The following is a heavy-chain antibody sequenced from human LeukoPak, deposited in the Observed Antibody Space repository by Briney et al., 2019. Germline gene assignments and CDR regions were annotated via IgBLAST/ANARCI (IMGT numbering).Heavy chain of an antibody. CDR1: GFTFDDYA. J-gene: IGHJ4*02. CDR3: AKESSSSDFDY. Sequence: PGRSLRLSCAASGFTFDDYAMHWVRHAPGKGLEWVSGISWNSGSIGYADSVKGRFTISRDNAKNSLYLQMNSLRAEDTALYYCAKESSSSDFDYWGQGTLVTVSS. V-gene: IGHV3-9*01. CDR2: ISWNSGSI. D-gene: IGHD6-13*01.